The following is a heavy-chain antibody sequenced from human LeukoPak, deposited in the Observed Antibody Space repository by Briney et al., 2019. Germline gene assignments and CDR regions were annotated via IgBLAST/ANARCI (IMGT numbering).Heavy chain of an antibody. J-gene: IGHJ4*02. V-gene: IGHV5-51*01. CDR3: ARRVGYCSSTTCYAYFDY. Sequence: KNGESLKISCKGSGYSFASCWIGWVRQMPGKGLEWMGIIYPGDSDTRYSPSFQGQVTISADKSISTAYLQWSSLKASDTAMYYCARRVGYCSSTTCYAYFDYWGQGTLVTVSS. CDR2: IYPGDSDT. CDR1: GYSFASCW. D-gene: IGHD2-2*01.